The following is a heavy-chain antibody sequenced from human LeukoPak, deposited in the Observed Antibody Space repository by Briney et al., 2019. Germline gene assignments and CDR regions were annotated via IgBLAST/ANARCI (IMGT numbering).Heavy chain of an antibody. Sequence: SETLSLTCTVSGGSISSGSYYWSWIRQPAGKGLEWIGRFYPSGNTYYNPSLKSRVTTSADTSKNQFSLKLSSVTAADTAVYYCARHNRYYGSGSYYSNDAFDIWGQGTMVTVSS. D-gene: IGHD3-10*01. J-gene: IGHJ3*02. CDR1: GGSISSGSYY. CDR2: FYPSGNT. CDR3: ARHNRYYGSGSYYSNDAFDI. V-gene: IGHV4-61*02.